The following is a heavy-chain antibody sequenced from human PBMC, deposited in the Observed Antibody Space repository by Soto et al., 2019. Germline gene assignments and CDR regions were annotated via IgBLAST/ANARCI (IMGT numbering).Heavy chain of an antibody. Sequence: GGSLRLSCAGSGLTFSSYWIHWVRQAPGKGLEWVSAISGSGGSTYYADSVKGRFTISRDNSKNTPYLQMNSLRAEDTAVYYCAKDLLIVVVPADNDYWGQGTLVTVSS. CDR3: AKDLLIVVVPADNDY. V-gene: IGHV3-23*01. D-gene: IGHD2-2*01. J-gene: IGHJ4*02. CDR2: ISGSGGST. CDR1: GLTFSSYW.